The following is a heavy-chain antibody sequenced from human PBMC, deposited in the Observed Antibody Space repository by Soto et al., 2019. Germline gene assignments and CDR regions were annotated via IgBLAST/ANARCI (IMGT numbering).Heavy chain of an antibody. CDR2: TSYDGNNK. Sequence: GGSLRLSYTGSGFTFGNYGMHWVRQAPGKGLEWVASTSYDGNNKYYADSLKGRFTISRDNSNKMVYLQMTSLGPEDTAVYYCAKGGGTARDFHXWGQGALVTVSX. J-gene: IGHJ4*02. CDR1: GFTFGNYG. V-gene: IGHV3-30*18. CDR3: AKGGGTARDFHX. D-gene: IGHD1-26*01.